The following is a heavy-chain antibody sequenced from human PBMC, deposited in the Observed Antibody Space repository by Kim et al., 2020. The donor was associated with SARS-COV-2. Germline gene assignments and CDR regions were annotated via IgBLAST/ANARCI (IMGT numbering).Heavy chain of an antibody. Sequence: GGSLRLSCAASGFTFSSYDMHWVRQATGKGLEWVSAIGTAGDTYYPGSVKGRFTISRENAKNSLYLQMNSLRAGDTAVYYCARVRSDYGVNYGMDVWGQGTTVTVSS. CDR2: IGTAGDT. D-gene: IGHD4-17*01. V-gene: IGHV3-13*01. CDR1: GFTFSSYD. J-gene: IGHJ6*02. CDR3: ARVRSDYGVNYGMDV.